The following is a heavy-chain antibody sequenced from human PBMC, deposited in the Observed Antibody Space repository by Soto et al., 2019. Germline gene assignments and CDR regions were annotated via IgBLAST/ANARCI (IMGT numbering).Heavy chain of an antibody. Sequence: QVQLVQSGAEVKKPGASVKVSCKASGYTFTSYGISWVRQAPGQGLEWMGWISAYNGNTNYAQKLQGRVTMTTDTSTSTAYMELRSLRSDDTAVYYCAKVWGHYYYDSSGYSHFDYWGQGTLVTVSS. V-gene: IGHV1-18*01. CDR1: GYTFTSYG. CDR3: AKVWGHYYYDSSGYSHFDY. D-gene: IGHD3-22*01. J-gene: IGHJ4*02. CDR2: ISAYNGNT.